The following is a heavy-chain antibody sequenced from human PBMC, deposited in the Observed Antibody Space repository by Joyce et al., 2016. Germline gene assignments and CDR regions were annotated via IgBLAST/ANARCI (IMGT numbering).Heavy chain of an antibody. CDR3: ARSSYTTGIFDY. Sequence: EVQLVESGGGLVKPGGSLRLSCAASGFTFSSYSMSWVRQAPGKGLEWVSSLSSSSSYIKYTDSVKGRFTISRDNAKNSLYLQMNSLRVEDTAVYYCARSSYTTGIFDYWGQGTLVTVSS. V-gene: IGHV3-21*01. CDR2: LSSSSSYI. J-gene: IGHJ4*02. D-gene: IGHD2/OR15-2a*01. CDR1: GFTFSSYS.